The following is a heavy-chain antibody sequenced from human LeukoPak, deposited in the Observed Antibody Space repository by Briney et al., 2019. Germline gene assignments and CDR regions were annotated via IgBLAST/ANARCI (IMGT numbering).Heavy chain of an antibody. CDR1: GFTFSSYS. CDR3: ARSDSSGYYPTDY. D-gene: IGHD3-22*01. CDR2: ISSSSSYI. V-gene: IGHV3-21*01. J-gene: IGHJ4*02. Sequence: PGGSLRLSCAASGFTFSSYSMNWVRQAPGKGLEWVSSISSSSSYIYYADSVKGRFTTSRDNAKNSLYLQMNGLRAEDTAVYYCARSDSSGYYPTDYWGQGTLVTVSS.